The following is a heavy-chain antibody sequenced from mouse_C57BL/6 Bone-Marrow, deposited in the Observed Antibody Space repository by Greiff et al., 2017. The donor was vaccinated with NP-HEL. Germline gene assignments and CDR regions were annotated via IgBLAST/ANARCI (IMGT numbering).Heavy chain of an antibody. D-gene: IGHD1-1*01. CDR2: IYPGDGDT. Sequence: QVQLKESGAELVKPGASVKISCKASGYAFSSYWMNWVKQRPGKGLEWIGQIYPGDGDTNYNGKFKGKATLTADKSSSTAYMQLSSLTSEDSAVYICARPELYSPMDYWGQGTSVTVSS. V-gene: IGHV1-80*01. J-gene: IGHJ4*01. CDR1: GYAFSSYW. CDR3: ARPELYSPMDY.